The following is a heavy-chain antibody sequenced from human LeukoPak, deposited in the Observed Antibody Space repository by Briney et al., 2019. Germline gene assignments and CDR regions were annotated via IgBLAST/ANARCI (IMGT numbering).Heavy chain of an antibody. D-gene: IGHD4-23*01. CDR1: GGSISSSSYY. V-gene: IGHV4-39*02. CDR3: ARDLGPDGGHYGGNTH. Sequence: SETLSLTCTVSGGSISSSSYYWGWIRQPPGKGLEWIGSIYYSGSTYYNPSLKSRVTISVDTSKNQFSLKLSSVTAADTAVYYCARDLGPDGGHYGGNTHWGQGTLVTVPS. CDR2: IYYSGST. J-gene: IGHJ4*02.